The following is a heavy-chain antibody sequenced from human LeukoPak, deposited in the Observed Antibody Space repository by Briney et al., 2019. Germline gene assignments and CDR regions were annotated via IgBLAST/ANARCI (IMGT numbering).Heavy chain of an antibody. D-gene: IGHD2-15*01. Sequence: SETLSLTCAVSGDSISSYYWSWIRQPPGKGLEWLAYIYASGSTDYNPSLMSRVTISVDTSKNQISLKLSSVTAADTAVYYCARGGSALFDSWGQGTLVTVSS. CDR1: GDSISSYY. V-gene: IGHV4-4*09. CDR3: ARGGSALFDS. J-gene: IGHJ4*02. CDR2: IYASGST.